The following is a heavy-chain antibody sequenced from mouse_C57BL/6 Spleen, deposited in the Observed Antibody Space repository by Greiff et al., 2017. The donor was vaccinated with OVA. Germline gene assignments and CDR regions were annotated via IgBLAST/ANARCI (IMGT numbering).Heavy chain of an antibody. CDR3: AREHYGSTSTHHWYFDV. V-gene: IGHV1-12*01. CDR2: IYPGNGDT. J-gene: IGHJ1*03. CDR1: GYTFTSYN. Sequence: QVQLQQSGAELVRPGASVKMSCKASGYTFTSYNMHWVKQTPRQGLEWIGAIYPGNGDTSYNQKFKGKATLTVDKSSSTAYMQLSSLTSEDSAVYFCAREHYGSTSTHHWYFDVWGTGTTVTVSS. D-gene: IGHD1-1*01.